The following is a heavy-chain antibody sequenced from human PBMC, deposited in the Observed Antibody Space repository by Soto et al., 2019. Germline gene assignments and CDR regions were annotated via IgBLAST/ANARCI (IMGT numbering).Heavy chain of an antibody. CDR2: IDPSDSYT. Sequence: LGESLQISCKGSGYSFTSYWISCVRQMPGKGLEWMGMIDPSDSYTNYSPSFQGNVTISADKSISTAYLQWSSLKASDTAMYYCARLPVRNYYYYGMDVWGEGTKVTVSS. J-gene: IGHJ6*02. D-gene: IGHD2-2*01. CDR3: ARLPVRNYYYYGMDV. V-gene: IGHV5-10-1*01. CDR1: GYSFTSYW.